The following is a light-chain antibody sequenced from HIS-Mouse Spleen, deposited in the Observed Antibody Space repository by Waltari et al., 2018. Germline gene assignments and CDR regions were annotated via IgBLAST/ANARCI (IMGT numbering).Light chain of an antibody. V-gene: IGKV1-8*01. CDR1: QGISSY. Sequence: AIRMTQSPSSLSASTGDRVTITCRASQGISSYLAWYQQKPGKAPKLLIYDASTLQSGVPSRFSGIGSGTDFTLTIRCLQSEDFATYYCQQYYSYPYTFGQGTKLEIK. J-gene: IGKJ2*01. CDR2: DAS. CDR3: QQYYSYPYT.